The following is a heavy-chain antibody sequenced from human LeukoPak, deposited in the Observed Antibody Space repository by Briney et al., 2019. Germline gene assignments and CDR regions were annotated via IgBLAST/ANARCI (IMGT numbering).Heavy chain of an antibody. V-gene: IGHV4-38-2*02. J-gene: IGHJ5*02. CDR3: ARDRRIGQLVRNNWFDP. D-gene: IGHD6-6*01. Sequence: SETLSLTCTVSGYSISSGYYWGWIRQPPGKGLEWIGSIYHSGSTYYNPSLKSRVTISVDTSKNQFSLKLSSVTAADTAVYYCARDRRIGQLVRNNWFDPWGQGTLVTVSS. CDR1: GYSISSGYY. CDR2: IYHSGST.